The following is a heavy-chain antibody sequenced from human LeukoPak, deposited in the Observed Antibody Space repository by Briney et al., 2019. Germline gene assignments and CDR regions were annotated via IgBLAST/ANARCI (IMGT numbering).Heavy chain of an antibody. V-gene: IGHV4-59*01. CDR2: IYYSGST. CDR1: GGSISSYY. Sequence: PSETLSLTCTVSGGSISSYYWSWIRQPPGKGLEWIGYIYYSGSTNYNPSLKSRVTISVDTSKNQFSLKLSSVTAADTAVYYCARVGSRYDFWSGYYSGFDYWGQGTLVTASS. J-gene: IGHJ4*02. D-gene: IGHD3-3*01. CDR3: ARVGSRYDFWSGYYSGFDY.